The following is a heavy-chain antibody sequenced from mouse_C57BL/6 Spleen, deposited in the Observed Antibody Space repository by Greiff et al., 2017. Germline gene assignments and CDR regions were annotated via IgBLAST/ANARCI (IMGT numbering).Heavy chain of an antibody. J-gene: IGHJ3*01. V-gene: IGHV1-5*01. CDR1: GYTFTSYW. D-gene: IGHD1-1*01. Sequence: VQLKQSGTVLARPGASVKMSCKTSGYTFTSYWMHWVKQRPGQGLEWIGAIYPGNSDTSYNQKFKGKAKLTAVTSASTAYMELSSLTNEDSAVYYCTRDYGCSYPAWFAYWGQGTLVTVSA. CDR2: IYPGNSDT. CDR3: TRDYGCSYPAWFAY.